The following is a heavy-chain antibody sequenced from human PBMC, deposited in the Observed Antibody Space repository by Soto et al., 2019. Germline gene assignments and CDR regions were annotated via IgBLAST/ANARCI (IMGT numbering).Heavy chain of an antibody. J-gene: IGHJ4*02. CDR2: VYYRGRS. CDR3: VSQRTTVLTKAYFDY. Sequence: PSETLSLTCTVSGGSVTNSSYYWGWIRQSPGKGLEWIGSVYYRGRSYSKSSVKSRVTISVDPSKNQFSPNFNSVTASDTALYYCVSQRTTVLTKAYFDYWGRGALVTVS. D-gene: IGHD4-17*01. CDR1: GGSVTNSSYY. V-gene: IGHV4-39*01.